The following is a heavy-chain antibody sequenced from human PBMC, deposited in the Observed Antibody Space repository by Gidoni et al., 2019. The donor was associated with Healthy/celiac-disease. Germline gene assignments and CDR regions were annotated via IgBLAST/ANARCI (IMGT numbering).Heavy chain of an antibody. CDR1: SSYG. D-gene: IGHD2-15*01. J-gene: IGHJ3*02. CDR2: ISYDGSNK. CDR3: ASVVVVAAAGAFDI. V-gene: IGHV3-30*03. Sequence: SSYGMHWVRQAPGKGLEWVAVISYDGSNKYYADSVKGRFTISRDNSKNTLYLQMNSLRAEDTAVYYCASVVVVAAAGAFDIWGQGTMVTVSS.